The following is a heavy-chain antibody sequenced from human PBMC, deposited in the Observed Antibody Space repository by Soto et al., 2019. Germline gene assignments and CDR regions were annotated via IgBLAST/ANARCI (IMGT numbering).Heavy chain of an antibody. CDR1: GGSISSGGYS. V-gene: IGHV4-30-2*01. Sequence: SETLSLTCAVSGGSISSGGYSWSWIRQPPGKGLEWIGYIYHSGSTYYNPSLKSRVTISVDRSKNPFSLKLSSVTAADTAVYYCARSYSSGWGPFDYWGQGTLVTVSS. J-gene: IGHJ4*02. CDR2: IYHSGST. D-gene: IGHD6-19*01. CDR3: ARSYSSGWGPFDY.